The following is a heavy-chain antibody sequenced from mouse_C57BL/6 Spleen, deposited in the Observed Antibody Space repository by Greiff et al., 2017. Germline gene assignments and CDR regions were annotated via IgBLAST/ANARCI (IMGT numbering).Heavy chain of an antibody. CDR2: IHPNSGST. Sequence: VQLQQPGAELVKPGASVKLSCKASGYTFTSYWMHWVKQRPGQGLEWIGMIHPNSGSTNYNEKFKSKATLTVDKSSSTAYMQLSSLTSEDSAVYYCARSYYSNCEGYYAMDYWGQGTSVTVSS. D-gene: IGHD2-5*01. CDR1: GYTFTSYW. J-gene: IGHJ4*01. CDR3: ARSYYSNCEGYYAMDY. V-gene: IGHV1-64*01.